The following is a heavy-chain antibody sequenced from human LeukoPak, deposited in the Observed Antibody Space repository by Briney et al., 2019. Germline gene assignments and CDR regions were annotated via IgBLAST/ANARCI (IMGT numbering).Heavy chain of an antibody. Sequence: PGGSLRLSCAASGFTFSRYWVSWVRQAPGKGLEWVANMNQDGSDKYYVDSVKGRFTISRDNAKNSLYLQMNSLRAEDTAVYYCAIHPTFSGSYLRYWGQGTLVTVSS. V-gene: IGHV3-7*03. D-gene: IGHD1-26*01. CDR3: AIHPTFSGSYLRY. CDR2: MNQDGSDK. CDR1: GFTFSRYW. J-gene: IGHJ4*02.